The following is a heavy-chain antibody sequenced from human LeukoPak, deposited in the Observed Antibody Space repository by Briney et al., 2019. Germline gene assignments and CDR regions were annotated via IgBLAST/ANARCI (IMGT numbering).Heavy chain of an antibody. Sequence: KPSETLSLTCSVSGDSMSSYSWNWIRQSAGKGLEWIGRVYSGSTVYNPSPKSRVTMSVDTSKSQFSLKVNSVTAADTAVYYCARGRYNLVYYFYHIDVWGKGTTVTVSS. CDR3: ARGRYNLVYYFYHIDV. J-gene: IGHJ6*03. CDR1: GDSMSSYS. D-gene: IGHD3-16*02. CDR2: VYSGST. V-gene: IGHV4-4*07.